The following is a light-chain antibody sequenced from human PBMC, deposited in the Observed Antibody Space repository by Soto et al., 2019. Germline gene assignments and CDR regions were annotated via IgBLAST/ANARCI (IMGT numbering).Light chain of an antibody. CDR2: EVS. J-gene: IGLJ2*01. V-gene: IGLV2-14*01. CDR3: SSYTSSSTLG. Sequence: QSALTQPASVSGSPGQSLTISCTGTSSDVGGYNYVSWYQQHPGKAPKLMIYEVSNRPSGVSNRFSGSKSGNTASLTISGLQAEDEADYYCSSYTSSSTLGFGGGTKLTVL. CDR1: SSDVGGYNY.